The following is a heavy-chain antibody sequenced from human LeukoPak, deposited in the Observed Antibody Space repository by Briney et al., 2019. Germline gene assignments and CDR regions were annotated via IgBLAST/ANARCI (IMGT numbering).Heavy chain of an antibody. D-gene: IGHD3-3*01. V-gene: IGHV3-30*02. J-gene: IGHJ4*02. CDR2: IRYDGSNK. CDR3: AKDQGTITIFGVVKGEFDY. CDR1: GFTFSSYG. Sequence: GGSLRLSCAASGFTFSSYGMHWVRQAPGKGLEWVAFIRYDGSNKYYADSVKGRFTISRDNSKNTLYLQMNSLRAEDTAVYYCAKDQGTITIFGVVKGEFDYWGQGTLVTVSS.